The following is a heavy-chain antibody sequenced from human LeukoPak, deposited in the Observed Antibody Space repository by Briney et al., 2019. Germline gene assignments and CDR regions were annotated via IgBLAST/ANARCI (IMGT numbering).Heavy chain of an antibody. J-gene: IGHJ4*02. Sequence: PGGSLRLSCAASGFTFDNSWMNWVRQAPGKGLEWVSSISSSSSYIYYADSVKGRFTISRDNAKNSLYLQMNSLRAEDTAVYYCARAMEWFGELFYFDYWGQGTLVTVSS. CDR3: ARAMEWFGELFYFDY. V-gene: IGHV3-21*01. D-gene: IGHD3-10*01. CDR1: GFTFDNSW. CDR2: ISSSSSYI.